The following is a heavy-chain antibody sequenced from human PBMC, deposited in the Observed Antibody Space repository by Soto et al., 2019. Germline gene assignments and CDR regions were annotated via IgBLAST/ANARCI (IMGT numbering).Heavy chain of an antibody. J-gene: IGHJ6*03. V-gene: IGHV4-59*08. CDR1: GGSISSYY. D-gene: IGHD6-13*01. Sequence: SETLSLTCTVSGGSISSYYWSWIRQPPGKGLEWIGYIYYSGSTNYNPSLKSRVTISVDTSKNQFSLKLSSVTAADTAVYYCARQNRYSSSWYQIGDYYYYSYIDVWGKGTTVTVSS. CDR3: ARQNRYSSSWYQIGDYYYYSYIDV. CDR2: IYYSGST.